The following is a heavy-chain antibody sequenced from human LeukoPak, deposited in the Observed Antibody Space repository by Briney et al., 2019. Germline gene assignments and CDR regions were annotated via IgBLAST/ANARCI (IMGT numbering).Heavy chain of an antibody. D-gene: IGHD7-27*01. CDR3: ARALPGDRDPYFDY. Sequence: ASVKVSCKASGYTFTGYYMHWVRQSPGQGLEWMGWINPNSGGTNYAQKFQGRVTMTRDTSISTAYMELSRLRSDDTAVYYCARALPGDRDPYFDYWGQGTLVTVSS. J-gene: IGHJ4*02. CDR2: INPNSGGT. CDR1: GYTFTGYY. V-gene: IGHV1-2*02.